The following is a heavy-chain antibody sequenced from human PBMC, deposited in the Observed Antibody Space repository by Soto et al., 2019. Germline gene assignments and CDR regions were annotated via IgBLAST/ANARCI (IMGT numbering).Heavy chain of an antibody. V-gene: IGHV1-3*01. Sequence: ASVKVSCKASGYTFTSYAMHWVRQAPGQRLEWMGWINAGNGNTKYSQKFQGRVTITRNTSISTAYMELSSLRSEDTAVYYCAANRGSGHPLDAFDIWGQGTMVTVSS. CDR1: GYTFTSYA. D-gene: IGHD2-15*01. CDR3: AANRGSGHPLDAFDI. J-gene: IGHJ3*02. CDR2: INAGNGNT.